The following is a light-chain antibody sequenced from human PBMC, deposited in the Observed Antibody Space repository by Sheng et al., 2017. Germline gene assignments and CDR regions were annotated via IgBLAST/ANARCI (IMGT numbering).Light chain of an antibody. CDR3: QSHDSGRLWV. J-gene: IGLJ3*02. Sequence: NFMLAQPHSVSESPGKTVTIPCTRSSGSIASAYVQWYQQRPGSSPTTVIYENKERPSGVSDRFSGSVDTSSNSASLTISGLTTEDEADYFCQSHDSGRLWVFGGGTKVTVL. V-gene: IGLV6-57*01. CDR1: SGSIASAY. CDR2: ENK.